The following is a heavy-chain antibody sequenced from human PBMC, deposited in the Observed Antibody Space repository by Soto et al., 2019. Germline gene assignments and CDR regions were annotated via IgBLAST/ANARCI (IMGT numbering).Heavy chain of an antibody. CDR2: IIPIFGTA. CDR3: ARSITFGVVIGSNYYYYYMDV. CDR1: GGTFSSYA. D-gene: IGHD3-3*01. V-gene: IGHV1-69*13. J-gene: IGHJ6*03. Sequence: SVKVSCKASGGTFSSYAISWVRQAPGQGLEWMGGIIPIFGTANYAQKFQGRVTITADESTSTAYIELSSLRSEDSAVYYWARSITFGVVIGSNYYYYYMDVWGKGTTVTVSS.